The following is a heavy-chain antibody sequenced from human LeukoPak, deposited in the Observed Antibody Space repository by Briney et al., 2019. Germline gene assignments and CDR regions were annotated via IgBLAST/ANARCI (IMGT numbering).Heavy chain of an antibody. CDR2: ISSSSSTI. CDR3: ARDPLLWFGESVFDY. Sequence: GGSLRLSCAASGFTFSSYSMNWVRQAPGKGLEWVSYISSSSSTIYYADSVKGRFTISRDNAKNSLYLQMNSLRAEDTAVYYCARDPLLWFGESVFDYWGQGTLVTVSS. V-gene: IGHV3-48*04. J-gene: IGHJ4*02. CDR1: GFTFSSYS. D-gene: IGHD3-10*01.